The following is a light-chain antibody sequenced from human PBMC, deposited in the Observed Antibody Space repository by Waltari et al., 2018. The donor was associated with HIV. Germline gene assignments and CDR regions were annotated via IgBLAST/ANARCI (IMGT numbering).Light chain of an antibody. CDR2: KDS. J-gene: IGLJ2*01. CDR3: QSADKNIKSVV. CDR1: VLSKQF. Sequence: SYALTQPPSVSVSQRQTAGITCSGDVLSKQFVYWSQQKTGQAPSLLIYKDSQRPSGVPDRFSVSTSGTTVTLTITGVLAEDEAEYYCQSADKNIKSVVFGGGTKLTVL. V-gene: IGLV3-25*03.